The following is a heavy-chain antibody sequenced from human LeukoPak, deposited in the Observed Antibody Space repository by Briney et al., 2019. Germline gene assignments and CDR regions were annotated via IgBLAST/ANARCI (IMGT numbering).Heavy chain of an antibody. J-gene: IGHJ4*02. D-gene: IGHD5-18*01. Sequence: GGSLRLSCAASGFTFSHYWMSWVRQAPGKGLEWVANIKQDGSEKYYVNSVKGRFTISRDNAKNSLYLQMNSLRAEDTALYYCATHRGYNYGTAEDFDYWGQGTLVTVSS. CDR3: ATHRGYNYGTAEDFDY. V-gene: IGHV3-7*01. CDR1: GFTFSHYW. CDR2: IKQDGSEK.